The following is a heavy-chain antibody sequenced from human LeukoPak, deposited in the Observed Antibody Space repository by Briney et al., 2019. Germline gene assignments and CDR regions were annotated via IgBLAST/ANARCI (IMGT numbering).Heavy chain of an antibody. V-gene: IGHV3-15*01. Sequence: GGSLRLSCVASGFTFSNAWMIWVRQAPGKGLEWVGRIKSKTDGGTTDYAAPVKGRFTISREDSKNTLYLQMNSLKTEDTAVYYCTTGGVVVVPAASAPDYWGQGTLVTVSS. CDR2: IKSKTDGGTT. CDR3: TTGGVVVVPAASAPDY. CDR1: GFTFSNAW. J-gene: IGHJ4*02. D-gene: IGHD2-2*01.